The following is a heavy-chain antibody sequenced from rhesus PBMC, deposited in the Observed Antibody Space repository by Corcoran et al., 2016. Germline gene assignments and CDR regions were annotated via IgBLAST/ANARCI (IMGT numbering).Heavy chain of an antibody. CDR1: GGSISSSY. D-gene: IGHD1-1-1*01. CDR2: IYGSGSST. V-gene: IGHV4-169*02. J-gene: IGHJ6*01. CDR3: ASTGMEDS. Sequence: QLQLQESGPGLVKPSETLSVTCAVSGGSISSSYWSWIRQAPGKGLEWIGDIYGSGSSTNYNPSLKSRVPLSVDTSKNQLSLKLSSVTAADTAVYYCASTGMEDSWGQGVVVTVSS.